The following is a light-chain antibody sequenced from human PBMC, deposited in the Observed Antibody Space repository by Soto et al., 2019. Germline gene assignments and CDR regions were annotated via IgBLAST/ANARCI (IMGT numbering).Light chain of an antibody. CDR2: GAS. CDR3: QQYSNWPPLT. CDR1: QSVSSN. V-gene: IGKV3-15*01. J-gene: IGKJ1*01. Sequence: EIVMTQSPATLSVSPGERATLSCRASQSVSSNLAWYQQKPGQAPRLLIYGASTRATGIPARFSGSGSGTEFTLTISSLQSEDFAVYHCQQYSNWPPLTFGQGTKVDIK.